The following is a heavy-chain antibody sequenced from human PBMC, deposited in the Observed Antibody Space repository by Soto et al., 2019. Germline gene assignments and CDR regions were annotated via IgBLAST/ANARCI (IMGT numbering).Heavy chain of an antibody. D-gene: IGHD2-21*02. CDR1: GFTFSSYA. J-gene: IGHJ5*02. V-gene: IGHV3-23*01. Sequence: EVQLLESGGGLVQPGGSLRLSCAASGFTFSSYAMSWVRQAPGKGLEWVSAISGSGGSTYYADSVKGRFTISRDNSKNTLYLQMNSLRAEDTAVYYCASEAYCGGDCYSAGSNNWLDPWGQGTLVTVSS. CDR2: ISGSGGST. CDR3: ASEAYCGGDCYSAGSNNWLDP.